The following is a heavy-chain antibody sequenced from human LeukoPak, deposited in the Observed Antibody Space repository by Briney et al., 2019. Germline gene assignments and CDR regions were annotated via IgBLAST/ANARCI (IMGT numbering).Heavy chain of an antibody. J-gene: IGHJ4*02. V-gene: IGHV4-39*01. Sequence: SETLSLTCTVSGGSISSSSYYWGWIRQPPGKGLEWIGSIYYSGSTYYNPSLESRVTISVDTSKNQFSLKLSSVTAADTAVYYCARHSPPSYGDYVRLGYWGQGTLVTVSS. CDR2: IYYSGST. CDR3: ARHSPPSYGDYVRLGY. CDR1: GGSISSSSYY. D-gene: IGHD4-17*01.